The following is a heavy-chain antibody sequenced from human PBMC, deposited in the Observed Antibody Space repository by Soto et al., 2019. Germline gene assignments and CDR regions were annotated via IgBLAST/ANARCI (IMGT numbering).Heavy chain of an antibody. CDR2: TYYRSKWIH. CDR1: GDSVSSSSAA. D-gene: IGHD3-16*01. V-gene: IGHV6-1*01. CDR3: AGVVWFRGMDV. Sequence: PSQTLSLTCDISGDSVSSSSAAWNWIRQSPSRGLEWLGRTYYRSKWIHEYTVSMESRITINPDTSKNQFSLHIYSVTPEDTAVKYCAGVVWFRGMDVWGQGTPFTVSS. J-gene: IGHJ6*02.